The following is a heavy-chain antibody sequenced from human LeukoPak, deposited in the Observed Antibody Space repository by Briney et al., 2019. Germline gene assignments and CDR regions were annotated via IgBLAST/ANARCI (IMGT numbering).Heavy chain of an antibody. D-gene: IGHD1-26*01. CDR3: ARSTMGARRTYDY. CDR2: MNPNSGKT. J-gene: IGHJ4*02. V-gene: IGHV1-8*01. Sequence: SVKVSCKASKYTFTIYDVNWVRQATGLGLEWMGWMNPNSGKTGYAQKFQGRVTMTMNSSISTAYMELTSLTSEDTAVYYCARSTMGARRTYDYWGQGTLDRVSS. CDR1: KYTFTIYD.